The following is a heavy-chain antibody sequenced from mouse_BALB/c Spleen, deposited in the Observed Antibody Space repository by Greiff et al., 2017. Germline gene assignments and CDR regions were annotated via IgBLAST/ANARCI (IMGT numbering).Heavy chain of an antibody. V-gene: IGHV1S81*02. CDR2: INPSNGGT. Sequence: QVQLQQSGAELVKPGASVKLSCKASGYTFTSYYMYWVKQRPGQGLEWIGEINPSNGGTNFNEKFKSKATLTVDKSSSTAYMQLSSLTSEDSAVYYCTRGGFITTVVATRAMDYWGQGTSVTVSS. D-gene: IGHD1-1*01. CDR1: GYTFTSYY. J-gene: IGHJ4*01. CDR3: TRGGFITTVVATRAMDY.